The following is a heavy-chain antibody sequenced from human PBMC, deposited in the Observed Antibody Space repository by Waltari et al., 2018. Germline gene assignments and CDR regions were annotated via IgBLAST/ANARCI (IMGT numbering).Heavy chain of an antibody. CDR2: INHSGST. D-gene: IGHD6-13*01. CDR1: GGSFSGYY. Sequence: QVQLQQWGAGLLKPSETLSLTCAVYGGSFSGYYWSWIRQPPGKGLEWIGEINHSGSTNYNPSLKSRVTISVDTSKNQFSLKLSSVTAADTAVYYCASKRIAAAGGRGVFQHWGQGTLVTVSS. CDR3: ASKRIAAAGGRGVFQH. V-gene: IGHV4-34*01. J-gene: IGHJ1*01.